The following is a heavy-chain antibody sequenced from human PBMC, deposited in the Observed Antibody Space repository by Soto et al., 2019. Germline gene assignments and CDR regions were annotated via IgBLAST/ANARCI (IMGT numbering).Heavy chain of an antibody. D-gene: IGHD3-3*01. CDR1: GFTFSNYW. Sequence: GGSLRLSCADSGFTFSNYWIHWVRQAPGKGPMWVSRINGVGTYTNYADSVRGRFSISRDNSENTVYLQMNSLRAEDTAMYYCVRDFRSSDFWGQGT. V-gene: IGHV3-74*01. CDR3: VRDFRSSDF. J-gene: IGHJ4*02. CDR2: INGVGTYT.